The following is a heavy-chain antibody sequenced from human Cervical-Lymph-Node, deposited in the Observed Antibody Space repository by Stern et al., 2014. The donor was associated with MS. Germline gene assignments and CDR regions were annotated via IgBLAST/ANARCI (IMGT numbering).Heavy chain of an antibody. CDR1: GDTFSRNG. Sequence: QMQLVQSGAEAKKPGSSVKVSCNISGDTFSRNGISWVRQAPGQGLEWMGATVPIFGTANYAQKLQGRLTITADESTKTAYMDLSSLRSEDTAVYYCAQEHHGGNFHSWGQGTLVIVSS. J-gene: IGHJ4*02. CDR3: AQEHHGGNFHS. V-gene: IGHV1-69*01. D-gene: IGHD4-23*01. CDR2: TVPIFGTA.